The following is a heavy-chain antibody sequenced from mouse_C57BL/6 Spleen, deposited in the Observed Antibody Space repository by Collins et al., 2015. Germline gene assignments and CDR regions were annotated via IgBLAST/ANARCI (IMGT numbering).Heavy chain of an antibody. CDR1: GYTFTDYY. CDR2: INPNNGGI. D-gene: IGHD2-2*01. J-gene: IGHJ4*01. Sequence: EVQLQQSGPELVKPGASVKISCKASGYTFTDYYMNWVKQSHGKSLEWIGDINPNNGGISYNQKFKGKATLTVDKSSSTAYMELRSLTSEDSAVYYCASGYGYGGSYAMDYWGQGTSVTVST. V-gene: IGHV1-26*01. CDR3: ASGYGYGGSYAMDY.